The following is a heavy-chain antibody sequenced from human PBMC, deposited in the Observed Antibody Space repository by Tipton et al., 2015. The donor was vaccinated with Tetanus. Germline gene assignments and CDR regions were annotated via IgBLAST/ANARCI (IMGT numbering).Heavy chain of an antibody. CDR1: GYSFNIYW. CDR3: ARRRSAVLGGSYHWYFDL. Sequence: QSGAEVKKAGESLKISCQGSGYSFNIYWIAWVRQMPGKGLEWMGIIYPGDSDATYGPSFQGQVTISTDKSISTAYVQWGSLQASDTAIYYCARRRSAVLGGSYHWYFDLWGRGTLVTVSS. J-gene: IGHJ2*01. V-gene: IGHV5-51*01. D-gene: IGHD2-15*01. CDR2: IYPGDSDA.